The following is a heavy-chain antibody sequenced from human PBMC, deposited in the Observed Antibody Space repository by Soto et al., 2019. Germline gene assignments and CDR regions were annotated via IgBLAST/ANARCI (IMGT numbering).Heavy chain of an antibody. V-gene: IGHV4-39*01. D-gene: IGHD6-19*01. CDR1: GGSVSSISYY. J-gene: IGHJ4*02. CDR2: IYSSGST. Sequence: QLQLQESGPGLVKPSETLSLTCTVSGGSVSSISYYWGWIRQPPGKGLEGIGSIYSSGSTYSSPSLKSRVTVSVDTSKNQFSLKLSAVTAADTAVYYCARQEVAAFDYWGQGTLVTVSS. CDR3: ARQEVAAFDY.